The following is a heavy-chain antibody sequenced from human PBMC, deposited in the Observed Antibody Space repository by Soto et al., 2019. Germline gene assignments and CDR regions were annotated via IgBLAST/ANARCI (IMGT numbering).Heavy chain of an antibody. CDR2: IYYSGST. Sequence: QVQLQEPGPGLVKPSQTLSLTCTVSCGSISSGDYYWSWIRQPPGKGLEWIGYIYYSGSTYYNPSLKSRVTISVDTSKNQFSLKLSSVTAADTAVYDCARYLGSYESYYFDYWGQGTLVTVSS. CDR3: ARYLGSYESYYFDY. CDR1: CGSISSGDYY. J-gene: IGHJ4*02. V-gene: IGHV4-30-4*01. D-gene: IGHD3-10*01.